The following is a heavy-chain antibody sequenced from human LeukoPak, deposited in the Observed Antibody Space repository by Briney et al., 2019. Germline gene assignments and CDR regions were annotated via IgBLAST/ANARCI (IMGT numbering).Heavy chain of an antibody. V-gene: IGHV1-2*02. CDR3: AREDYDILTGYRTKHWFHP. Sequence: ASVKVSCKTSGYRFNGYHIHGVRQAPGQGREWMGWINPNSGGTKYAQKFKGRVTMTGDTSISTVYMELSRLRSDDSAVYYCAREDYDILTGYRTKHWFHPWGQGTLVTVSS. J-gene: IGHJ5*02. CDR1: GYRFNGYH. CDR2: INPNSGGT. D-gene: IGHD3-9*01.